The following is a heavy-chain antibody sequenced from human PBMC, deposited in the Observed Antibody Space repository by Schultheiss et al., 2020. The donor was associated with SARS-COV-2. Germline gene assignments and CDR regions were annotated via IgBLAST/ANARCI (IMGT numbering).Heavy chain of an antibody. CDR2: INSDGSST. D-gene: IGHD1-26*01. CDR1: GFTFSSYS. V-gene: IGHV3-74*01. J-gene: IGHJ4*02. CDR3: AKEHSGTYYALLGY. Sequence: GGSLRLSCAASGFTFSSYSMNWVRQAPGKGLVWVSRINSDGSSTSYADSVKGRFTISRDNAKNTLYLQMNSLRAGDTAVYYCAKEHSGTYYALLGYWGQGTLVTVSS.